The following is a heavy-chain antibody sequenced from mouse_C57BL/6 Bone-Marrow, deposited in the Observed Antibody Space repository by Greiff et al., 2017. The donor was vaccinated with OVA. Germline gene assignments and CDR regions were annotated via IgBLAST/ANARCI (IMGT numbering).Heavy chain of an antibody. J-gene: IGHJ4*01. Sequence: EVLLVESGGGLVKPGGSLKLSCAASGFTFSSYAMSWVRQTPEKRLEWVATISDGGSYTYYPDNVKGRFTISKDNAKNNLYLQMSHLKSDDTAMYYCARYDYDGDYYAMDYWGQGTSVTVSS. V-gene: IGHV5-4*01. CDR1: GFTFSSYA. CDR2: ISDGGSYT. D-gene: IGHD2-4*01. CDR3: ARYDYDGDYYAMDY.